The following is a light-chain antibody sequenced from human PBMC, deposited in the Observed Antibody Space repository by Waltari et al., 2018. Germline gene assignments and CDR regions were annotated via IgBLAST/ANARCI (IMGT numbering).Light chain of an antibody. CDR1: TRDVGDSNY. CDR2: DVN. Sequence: QSALTPPASVSGSPGRSITIPCPGSTRDVGDSNYVPWYQQHPGKTPKIMIDDVNKRPSGVSNRFSGSKAGTTASLTIAGLQVEDEANYYCSSWTSSSIWIFGGGTKLTVL. V-gene: IGLV2-14*03. CDR3: SSWTSSSIWI. J-gene: IGLJ2*01.